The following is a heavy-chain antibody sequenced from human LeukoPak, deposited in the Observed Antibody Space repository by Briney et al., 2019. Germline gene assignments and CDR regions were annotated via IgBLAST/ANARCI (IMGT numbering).Heavy chain of an antibody. Sequence: PSQTLSLTCTVSGGSISSGSYYWSWIRQPAGKGLEWIGHIYTSGSTNYNPSLKSRATISVDTSKNQFSLKLSSVTAADTAVYYCARVKGYALDYWGQGTLVTVSS. V-gene: IGHV4-61*09. CDR3: ARVKGYALDY. J-gene: IGHJ4*02. CDR1: GGSISSGSYY. CDR2: IYTSGST. D-gene: IGHD5-12*01.